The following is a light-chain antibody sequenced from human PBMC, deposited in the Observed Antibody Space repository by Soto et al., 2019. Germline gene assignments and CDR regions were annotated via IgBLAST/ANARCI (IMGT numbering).Light chain of an antibody. J-gene: IGKJ2*01. V-gene: IGKV1-5*03. Sequence: DIQMTQSPTFLSASVGDRVTITCRASLSISSYLAWYHQKPGQAPKLLIYQASTLENGVPSRISGSGSGTEFTLTISSLQPDDFATYHCQQYNTYPFTFGQGTKLAI. CDR2: QAS. CDR3: QQYNTYPFT. CDR1: LSISSY.